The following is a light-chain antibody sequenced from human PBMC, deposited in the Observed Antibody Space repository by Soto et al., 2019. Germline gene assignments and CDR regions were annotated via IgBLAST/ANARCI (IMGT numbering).Light chain of an antibody. J-gene: IGLJ2*01. CDR3: SSYTSSPPVV. Sequence: QSALTQPASVSGSPGQSITISCTGTSSDVGGYNYVSWYQQHPGKAPKLMIYEVSNRPSGVSNRFSGSKSGNTASLTISGLQAEDEADYSCSSYTSSPPVVFGGGTKLTVL. CDR1: SSDVGGYNY. CDR2: EVS. V-gene: IGLV2-14*01.